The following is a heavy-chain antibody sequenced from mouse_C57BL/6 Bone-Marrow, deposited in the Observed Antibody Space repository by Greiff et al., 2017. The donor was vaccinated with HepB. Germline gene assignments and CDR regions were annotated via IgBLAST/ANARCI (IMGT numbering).Heavy chain of an antibody. J-gene: IGHJ4*01. V-gene: IGHV1-54*01. CDR1: GYAFTNYL. D-gene: IGHD2-5*01. Sequence: VQLQQSGAELVRPGTSVKVSCKASGYAFTNYLMEWVKQRPGQGLEWIGVINPGSGGTNYNEKFKGKATLTADKSSSTAYMQLSSLTSEDSAVYFCARSGVYYSNSYAMDYWGQGTSVTVSS. CDR3: ARSGVYYSNSYAMDY. CDR2: INPGSGGT.